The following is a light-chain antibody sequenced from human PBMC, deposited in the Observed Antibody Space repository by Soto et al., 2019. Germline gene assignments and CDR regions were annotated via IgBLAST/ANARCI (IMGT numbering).Light chain of an antibody. CDR2: GVT. CDR3: NSFAGSRGYV. CDR1: SSDVGGNNH. J-gene: IGLJ1*01. V-gene: IGLV2-14*01. Sequence: SVLTQPASVSGSPGQSITISCAGTSSDVGGNNHVSWYQQHPGKAPKLIIYGVTNRPSGVSYRFSGSKSGNTASLTISGLQAEDEADYYCNSFAGSRGYVFGTGTKSPS.